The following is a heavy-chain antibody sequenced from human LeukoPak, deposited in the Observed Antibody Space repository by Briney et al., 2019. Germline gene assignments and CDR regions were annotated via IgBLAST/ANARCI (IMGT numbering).Heavy chain of an antibody. CDR2: ISGSGGST. CDR3: AKAGSWFGEWGFDY. V-gene: IGHV3-23*01. J-gene: IGHJ4*02. CDR1: GFTFSLYA. Sequence: PGGSLRLSCAASGFTFSLYAVSWVRQAPGKGLEWVSAISGSGGSTYYADSVKGRFTISRDNSKNTLYLQMSSLRAEDTAVYYCAKAGSWFGEWGFDYWGQGTLVTVSS. D-gene: IGHD3-10*01.